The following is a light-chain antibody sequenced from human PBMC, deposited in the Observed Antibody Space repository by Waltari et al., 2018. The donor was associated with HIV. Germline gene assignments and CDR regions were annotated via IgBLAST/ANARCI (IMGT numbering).Light chain of an antibody. CDR2: WAS. J-gene: IGKJ4*02. V-gene: IGKV4-1*01. CDR3: QQYSNTPLT. Sequence: DIVMTQSPYLVAVSLDERATIGCNSSQTVLDSSNNKNYLAWYQQKLGQPPRLLIHWASTRESGVPDRFSGSGSGTDFTLTINSLQPEDVAIYYCQQYSNTPLTFGGGTIVEIK. CDR1: QTVLDSSNNKNY.